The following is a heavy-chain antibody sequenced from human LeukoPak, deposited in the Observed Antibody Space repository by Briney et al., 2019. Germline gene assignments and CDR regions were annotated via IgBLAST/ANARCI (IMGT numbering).Heavy chain of an antibody. V-gene: IGHV5-51*01. CDR1: GYSFTSDW. Sequence: GESLKISCKGSGYSFTSDWIGWVRQMPGKGLEWMGIIYPGDSDTRYSPSFQGQVSISADKSINTAYLQWSSLKAADTAMYYCARRLIFTDGSFDYWGQGTLVTVSS. CDR2: IYPGDSDT. J-gene: IGHJ4*02. CDR3: ARRLIFTDGSFDY. D-gene: IGHD3/OR15-3a*01.